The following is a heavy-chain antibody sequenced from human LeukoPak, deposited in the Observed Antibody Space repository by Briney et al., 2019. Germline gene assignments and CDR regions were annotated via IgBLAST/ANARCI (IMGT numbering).Heavy chain of an antibody. J-gene: IGHJ6*03. CDR1: GFTFGDYA. V-gene: IGHV3-49*03. Sequence: PGGSLRLSCTASGFTFGDYAMSWFRQAPGKGLEWVGFVRSTSYGGATDYAASVKGRFTISRDDHKSIVYLLMNSLKTEDTAVYYCTRLRQDCSRNSCYYYFYYYYMDVWGKGTTVTVSS. D-gene: IGHD2-2*01. CDR2: VRSTSYGGAT. CDR3: TRLRQDCSRNSCYYYFYYYYMDV.